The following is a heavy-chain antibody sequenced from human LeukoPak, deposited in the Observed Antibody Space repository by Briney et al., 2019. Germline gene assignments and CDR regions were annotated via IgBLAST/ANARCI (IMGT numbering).Heavy chain of an antibody. CDR1: GGSISSSSYY. CDR3: ARDRGIAAAGTGGFDY. D-gene: IGHD6-13*01. Sequence: PSETLSLTCTVSGGSISSSSYYWGWLRQPPGKGLEWIGSIYHSGSTYYNPSLKSRVTISVDTSKNQFSLKLSSVTAADTAVYYCARDRGIAAAGTGGFDYWGQGTLVTVSS. CDR2: IYHSGST. V-gene: IGHV4-39*07. J-gene: IGHJ4*02.